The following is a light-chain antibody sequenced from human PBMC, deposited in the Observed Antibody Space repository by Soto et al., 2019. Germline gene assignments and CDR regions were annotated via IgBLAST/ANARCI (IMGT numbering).Light chain of an antibody. Sequence: EIVLTQSPATLSSFTGDRVTLSCRASQYINTRLAWYQHRPGQAPRLLIYQPSIRAAGIPARFSASGSGTDFTLTISDVQPEEFALYYCHQRQSWPRTFGQGTKGDI. CDR2: QPS. V-gene: IGKV3-11*01. CDR3: HQRQSWPRT. J-gene: IGKJ1*01. CDR1: QYINTR.